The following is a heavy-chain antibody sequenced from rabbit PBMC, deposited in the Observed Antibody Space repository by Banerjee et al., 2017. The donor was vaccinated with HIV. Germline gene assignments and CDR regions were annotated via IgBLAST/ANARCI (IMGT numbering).Heavy chain of an antibody. CDR1: GFSFSGSYW. CDR3: ARGYDEYGDYIYYFNL. D-gene: IGHD2-1*01. CDR2: IYGGSSGNT. Sequence: QEQLEESGGDLVKPGASLTLTCTASGFSFSGSYWMCWVRQAPGKGLEWIGCIYGGSSGNTYYASWAKGRFTISKASSTTVTLQMTSLTAADTATYFCARGYDEYGDYIYYFNLWGPGTLVTVS. V-gene: IGHV1S45*01. J-gene: IGHJ4*01.